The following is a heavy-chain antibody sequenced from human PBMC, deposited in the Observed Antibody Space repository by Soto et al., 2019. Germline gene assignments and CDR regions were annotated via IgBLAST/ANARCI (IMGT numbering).Heavy chain of an antibody. D-gene: IGHD3-16*01. CDR1: GYIFVNYG. J-gene: IGHJ6*02. Sequence: QVQLVQSGDEVKKPGASVKVSCKASGYIFVNYGIAWVRQAPGQGLEWMGWISPYTGNTHSATKVQGRLTMTTDTSTSTAYMALGSLTSDDTAVYYCVMVDNYVTPTPQDVWGQGTMVTVSS. CDR3: VMVDNYVTPTPQDV. CDR2: ISPYTGNT. V-gene: IGHV1-18*01.